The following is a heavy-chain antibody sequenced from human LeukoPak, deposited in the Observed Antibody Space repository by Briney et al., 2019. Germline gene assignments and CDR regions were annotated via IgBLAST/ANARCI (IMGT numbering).Heavy chain of an antibody. CDR3: ARKPVDEYYDLLLNSYYFDY. V-gene: IGHV1-2*02. Sequence: ASVKVSCKASGYTFTGYYMHWVRQAPGQGLEWMGWINPKSGGTNYAQKFQGRVTMTRDTSISTAYMELSRLRSDDTAVYYCARKPVDEYYDLLLNSYYFDYWGQGTLVTVSS. CDR2: INPKSGGT. D-gene: IGHD3-3*01. CDR1: GYTFTGYY. J-gene: IGHJ4*02.